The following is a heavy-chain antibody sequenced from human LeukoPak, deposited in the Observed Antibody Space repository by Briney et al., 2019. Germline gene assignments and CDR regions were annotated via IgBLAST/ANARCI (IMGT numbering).Heavy chain of an antibody. J-gene: IGHJ4*02. Sequence: GGSLRLSCAASGFTFSNAWMNWVRQAPGKGLEWVGRIKSKTDGGTTDYATPVKGRFTISRDDSKNTLYLQMNSLKTEDTAVYYCTTERRITMVRGVKGADYWGQGTLVTVSS. CDR3: TTERRITMVRGVKGADY. CDR1: GFTFSNAW. CDR2: IKSKTDGGTT. D-gene: IGHD3-10*01. V-gene: IGHV3-15*07.